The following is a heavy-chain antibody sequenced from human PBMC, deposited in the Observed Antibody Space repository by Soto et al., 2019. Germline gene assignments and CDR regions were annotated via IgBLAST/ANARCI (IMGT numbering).Heavy chain of an antibody. Sequence: GGSLRLSCAASGFTVSSNYMSWVRQAPGKGLEWVSVIYSGGSTYYADSVKGRFTISRDNSKNTLYLQMNSLRAEDTAVYYCARIVGATYFLYFDYCGQGTLVTVSS. J-gene: IGHJ4*02. CDR2: IYSGGST. D-gene: IGHD1-26*01. CDR3: ARIVGATYFLYFDY. CDR1: GFTVSSNY. V-gene: IGHV3-53*01.